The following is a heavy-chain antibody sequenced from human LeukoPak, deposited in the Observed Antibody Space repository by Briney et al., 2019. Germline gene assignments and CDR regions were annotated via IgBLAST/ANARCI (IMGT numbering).Heavy chain of an antibody. D-gene: IGHD6-19*01. V-gene: IGHV1-18*01. CDR3: ARDLPGAAVEGTTRGMDV. J-gene: IGHJ6*02. CDR2: ISAYNGNT. Sequence: ASVTVSCMASGYRFTSRGIIWVRPAPPQGLEGMGRISAYNGNTNYAQNVQGRVTVTRDTGTSTAYMELRSLRFDDTAVYDWARDLPGAAVEGTTRGMDVWGQGTTVTVSS. CDR1: GYRFTSRG.